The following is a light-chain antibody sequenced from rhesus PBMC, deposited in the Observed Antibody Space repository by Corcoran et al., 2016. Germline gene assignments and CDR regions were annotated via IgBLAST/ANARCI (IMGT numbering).Light chain of an antibody. Sequence: EIVMTQSPATLSLSPGETATLSCRASESVGSYLAWYQQTPGQAPTLRVHSVYFRATGIPDRFRGRASRSEFTLTISSLEPEDVGVYHCQQYNDSLPTFGGGTKVELK. J-gene: IGKJ4*01. CDR2: SVY. CDR3: QQYNDSLPT. CDR1: ESVGSY. V-gene: IGKV3-40*02.